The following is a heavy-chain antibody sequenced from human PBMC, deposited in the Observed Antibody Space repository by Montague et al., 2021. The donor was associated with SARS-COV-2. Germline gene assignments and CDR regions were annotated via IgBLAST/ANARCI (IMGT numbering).Heavy chain of an antibody. Sequence: SETRSLTCIVSGGSISGHYWSWIRQPPGKGLEWIGNFDHSGDTKYNPSLKSRATISVDTSKNQFALRLHSVTAADTAVYYCAREFRIELWQTNWYFGLWGRGTLVTVSS. V-gene: IGHV4-59*11. D-gene: IGHD3-16*01. CDR3: AREFRIELWQTNWYFGL. CDR1: GGSISGHY. CDR2: FDHSGDT. J-gene: IGHJ2*01.